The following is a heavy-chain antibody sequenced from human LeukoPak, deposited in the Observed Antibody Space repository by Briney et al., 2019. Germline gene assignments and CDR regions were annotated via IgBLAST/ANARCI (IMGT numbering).Heavy chain of an antibody. D-gene: IGHD4-23*01. CDR3: ARDLTTVVTPTYFDY. Sequence: PGRSLRLSCAASGFTFSSYAMHWVRQAPGKGLEYVSAISSNGGSTYYANSVKGRFTISRDNSKNTLYLQMGSLRAEDMAVYYCARDLTTVVTPTYFDYWGQGTLVTVSS. CDR1: GFTFSSYA. J-gene: IGHJ4*02. CDR2: ISSNGGST. V-gene: IGHV3-64*01.